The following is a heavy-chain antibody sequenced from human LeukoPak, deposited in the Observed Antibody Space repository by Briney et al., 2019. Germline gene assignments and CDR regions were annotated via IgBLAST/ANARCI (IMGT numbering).Heavy chain of an antibody. CDR1: GASISSSDRY. Sequence: SETLSLTCTVSGASISSSDRYWGWIRQTPGKGLEWIGSIYYSGITYHNPSLKSRVTISVDTSNNQFSLKMSSVTAADTAVYFCVRHQEGMVRGVLYYMDVWGKGTTVIISS. J-gene: IGHJ6*03. D-gene: IGHD3-10*01. CDR2: IYYSGIT. CDR3: VRHQEGMVRGVLYYMDV. V-gene: IGHV4-39*01.